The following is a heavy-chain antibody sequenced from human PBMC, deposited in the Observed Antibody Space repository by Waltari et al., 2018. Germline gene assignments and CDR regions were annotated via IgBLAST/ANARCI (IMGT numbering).Heavy chain of an antibody. CDR2: IIPTFGTA. J-gene: IGHJ4*02. D-gene: IGHD2-15*01. Sequence: QVQLVQSGAEVKKPGSSVKVSCKASGGTFSSYAISWVRQAPGQGLEWMGGIIPTFGTANYDQKFQGRVTMTADESTSTAYMELSSLRSEDTAVYYCAVGVVVVAAYPYYFDYWGQGTLVTVSS. CDR1: GGTFSSYA. CDR3: AVGVVVVAAYPYYFDY. V-gene: IGHV1-69*13.